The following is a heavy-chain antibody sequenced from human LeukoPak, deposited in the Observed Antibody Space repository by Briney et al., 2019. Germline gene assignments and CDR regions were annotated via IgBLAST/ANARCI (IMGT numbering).Heavy chain of an antibody. CDR2: IYSGGST. CDR1: GFTVSSNY. D-gene: IGHD4-17*01. J-gene: IGHJ4*02. Sequence: GGSLRLSCAASGFTVSSNYMSWVRQAPGKGLEWVSVIYSGGSTYYADSVKGRFTISRDDSKNTLYLQMNSLRAEDTAIYYCARDNGDYLGSGFDYWGQGTLVTVSS. V-gene: IGHV3-53*01. CDR3: ARDNGDYLGSGFDY.